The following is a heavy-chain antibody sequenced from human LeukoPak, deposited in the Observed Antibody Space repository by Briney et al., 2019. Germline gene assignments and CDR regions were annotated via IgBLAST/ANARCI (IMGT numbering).Heavy chain of an antibody. D-gene: IGHD1-1*01. CDR2: IYYSGST. V-gene: IGHV4-59*01. J-gene: IGHJ4*02. Sequence: SETLSLTCTVSGGSINNYYWSWIRQPPVKGLEWIGYIYYSGSTSYNPSLRSRVTLSVDTSKNQFSLKLSSVTAADTAMYYCARYLTGTATFDYWGQGTLVTVSA. CDR1: GGSINNYY. CDR3: ARYLTGTATFDY.